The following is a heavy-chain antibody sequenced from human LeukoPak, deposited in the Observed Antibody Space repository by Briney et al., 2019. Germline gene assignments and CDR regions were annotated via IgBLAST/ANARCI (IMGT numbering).Heavy chain of an antibody. J-gene: IGHJ5*02. Sequence: SETLSPTCTVSGGSISSYYWSWIRQPPGKGLEWIGYVYYSGSTNYNPSLKSRVTISVDTSKNQYSLKLSSVTAADTAVYYCAREDYCGGDCYSVSWGQGTLVTVSS. CDR2: VYYSGST. CDR3: AREDYCGGDCYSVS. V-gene: IGHV4-59*01. CDR1: GGSISSYY. D-gene: IGHD2-21*02.